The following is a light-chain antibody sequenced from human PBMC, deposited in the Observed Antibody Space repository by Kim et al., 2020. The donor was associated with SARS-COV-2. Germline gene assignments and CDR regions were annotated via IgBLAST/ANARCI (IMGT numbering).Light chain of an antibody. CDR2: RNN. J-gene: IGLJ2*01. V-gene: IGLV10-54*01. Sequence: QAGLTQPPSVSKGLRQTATLTCTGNNNNVGNQGAAWLQQHQGHPPKLRSYRNNNRPSGISERLSASRSGNTASLTITGLQPADEADYYCSAWDSSLSAVVFGGGTQLTVL. CDR3: SAWDSSLSAVV. CDR1: NNNVGNQG.